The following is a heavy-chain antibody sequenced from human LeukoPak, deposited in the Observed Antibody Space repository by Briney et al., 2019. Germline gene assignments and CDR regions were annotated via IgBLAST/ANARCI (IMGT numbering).Heavy chain of an antibody. CDR1: GGSFSGYY. V-gene: IGHV4-34*01. Sequence: SETLSLTCAVYGGSFSGYYWSRVRQPPGKGLEWVGEINHSGSTNYNPSLKSRVTISVDTSKNQFSLKLSSVTAADTAVYYCARERSRYYYDSSRSTAVWGQGTTVTASS. J-gene: IGHJ6*02. CDR2: INHSGST. D-gene: IGHD3-22*01. CDR3: ARERSRYYYDSSRSTAV.